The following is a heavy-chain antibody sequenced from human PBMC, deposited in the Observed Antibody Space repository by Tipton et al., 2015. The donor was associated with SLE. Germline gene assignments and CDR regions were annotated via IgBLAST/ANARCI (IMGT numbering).Heavy chain of an antibody. CDR1: GVSFSDYY. V-gene: IGHV4-34*01. D-gene: IGHD6-25*01. J-gene: IGHJ6*03. CDR2: INHSGST. CDR3: ARGISGYYYYFYMDV. Sequence: TLSLTCTVNGVSFSDYYWTWIRQAPGKGPEWIGQINHSGSTSYNPSLKSRVTISLRSSGNQFSLELSSVTAADTAVYYCARGISGYYYYFYMDVWDKGTTVTVSS.